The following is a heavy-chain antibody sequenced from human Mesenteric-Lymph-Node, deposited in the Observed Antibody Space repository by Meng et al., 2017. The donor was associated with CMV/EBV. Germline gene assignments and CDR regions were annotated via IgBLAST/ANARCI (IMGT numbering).Heavy chain of an antibody. V-gene: IGHV1-3*04. Sequence: CKTSGDSFANDGVHWLRQAPGQRLEWMGWINTGNGNTKFSEKFQGRVTFTRDTSATTVYMDLSNLRSEDTALYYCARAYYDSSPYLRSWGQGTLVTVSS. CDR2: INTGNGNT. CDR1: GDSFANDG. CDR3: ARAYYDSSPYLRS. D-gene: IGHD3-22*01. J-gene: IGHJ4*02.